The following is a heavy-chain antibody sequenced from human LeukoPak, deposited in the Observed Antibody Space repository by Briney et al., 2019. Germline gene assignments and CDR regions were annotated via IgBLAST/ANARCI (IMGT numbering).Heavy chain of an antibody. CDR2: LSSSSSTI. D-gene: IGHD3-22*01. V-gene: IGHV3-48*01. J-gene: IGHJ4*02. Sequence: QPGGSLRLSCAASGFTFSSYSMNWVRQAPGKGLEWVSYLSSSSSTIYYADSVKGRFTISRDIAKNSLYLQMNSLRAEDTAVYYCARDANHYYDSSGYCDYWGQGTLVTVSS. CDR3: ARDANHYYDSSGYCDY. CDR1: GFTFSSYS.